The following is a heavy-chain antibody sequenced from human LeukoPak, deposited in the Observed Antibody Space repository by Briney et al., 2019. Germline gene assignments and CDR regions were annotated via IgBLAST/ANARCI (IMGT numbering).Heavy chain of an antibody. Sequence: GGSLRLSCAASGFTFSSYDMSWVRQAPGKGLEWVSGISGSGSTTKYADSVKGRFTISRDNSKNTVYLQMNSLRAEDTAIYYCAKNIRQLGNYYYYMDVWGKGTTVTVSS. CDR1: GFTFSSYD. D-gene: IGHD1-1*01. V-gene: IGHV3-23*01. CDR2: ISGSGSTT. J-gene: IGHJ6*03. CDR3: AKNIRQLGNYYYYMDV.